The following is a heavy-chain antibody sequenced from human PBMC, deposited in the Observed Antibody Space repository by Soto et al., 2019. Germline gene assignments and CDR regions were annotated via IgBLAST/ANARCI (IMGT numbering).Heavy chain of an antibody. V-gene: IGHV1-18*04. J-gene: IGHJ4*02. CDR3: ARDLRYCSGGSCYPPLGY. D-gene: IGHD2-15*01. Sequence: ASVKVSCKASGYTFTSYGIRWVRQAPGQGLEWMGWISAYNGNTNYAQKLQGRVTMTTDTSTSTAYMELRSLRSDDTAVYYCARDLRYCSGGSCYPPLGYWGQGTLVTVSS. CDR1: GYTFTSYG. CDR2: ISAYNGNT.